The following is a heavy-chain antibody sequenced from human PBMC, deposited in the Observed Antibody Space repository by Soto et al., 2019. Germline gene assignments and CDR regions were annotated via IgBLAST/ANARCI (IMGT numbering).Heavy chain of an antibody. D-gene: IGHD3-3*01. CDR2: INAGNGNT. J-gene: IGHJ4*02. V-gene: IGHV1-3*01. Sequence: QVQLVQSGAEVKKPGASVKVSCKASGYTFTTYAMHWVRQAPGQRLEWMGWINAGNGNTKYSQKFQGRVTITRDTSESTAYMELRSLRSEDTAVYYCARTSGYYFFDYWGQGTLVTVSS. CDR1: GYTFTTYA. CDR3: ARTSGYYFFDY.